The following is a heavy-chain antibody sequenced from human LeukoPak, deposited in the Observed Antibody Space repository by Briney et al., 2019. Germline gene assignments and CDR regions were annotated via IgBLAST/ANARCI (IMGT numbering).Heavy chain of an antibody. D-gene: IGHD5-24*01. Sequence: PSETLSLTCAVYGGSFSGYYWSWIRQPPGKGLEWIGEINHSGSTNYDPSLKSRVTISVDTSKNQFSLKLSSVTAADTAVYYCARERLNRVVEMATTFDIWGQGTMVTVSS. CDR2: INHSGST. CDR1: GGSFSGYY. CDR3: ARERLNRVVEMATTFDI. V-gene: IGHV4-34*01. J-gene: IGHJ3*02.